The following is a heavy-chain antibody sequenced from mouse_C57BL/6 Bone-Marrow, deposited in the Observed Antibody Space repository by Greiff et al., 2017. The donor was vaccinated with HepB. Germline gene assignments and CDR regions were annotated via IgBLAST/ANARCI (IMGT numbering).Heavy chain of an antibody. V-gene: IGHV1-52*01. Sequence: QVQLQQPGAELVRPGSSVKLSCKASGYTFTSYWMHWVKQRPIQGLEWIGNIDPSDSETHYNQKFKDKATLTVDKSYSTAYMQLSSLTSEDSAVYYCARSDYSNYLFAYWGQGTLVTVSA. J-gene: IGHJ3*01. D-gene: IGHD2-5*01. CDR1: GYTFTSYW. CDR2: IDPSDSET. CDR3: ARSDYSNYLFAY.